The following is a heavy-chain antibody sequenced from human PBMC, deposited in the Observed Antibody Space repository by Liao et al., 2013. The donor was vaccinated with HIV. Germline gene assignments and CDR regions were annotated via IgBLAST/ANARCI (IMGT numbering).Heavy chain of an antibody. Sequence: QLQLQESGPGLVKPSETLSLTCSASGASINTYYWGWIRQPPGKGLEWIGNVYSSGSIHRNPSLKSRVTISLDTSKNQFSLRLTSVTAADTAVYYCARETIARMHFDSWGQGTLVTVSS. D-gene: IGHD2-21*01. CDR3: ARETIARMHFDS. J-gene: IGHJ4*02. V-gene: IGHV4-39*07. CDR2: VYSSGSI. CDR1: GASINTYY.